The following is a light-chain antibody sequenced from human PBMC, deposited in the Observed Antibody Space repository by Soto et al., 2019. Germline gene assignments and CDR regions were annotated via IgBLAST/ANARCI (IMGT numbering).Light chain of an antibody. Sequence: QSALTQPASVSGSPGQSITISCTGTSSDVGGYNCVSWYQQHPGKAPKLMIYEVSNRPSGVSNRFSGSKSGNTASLTISGLQAEDEDDYYCSSYTSSSTRVFGGGTKVTVL. CDR1: SSDVGGYNC. CDR2: EVS. CDR3: SSYTSSSTRV. V-gene: IGLV2-14*01. J-gene: IGLJ3*02.